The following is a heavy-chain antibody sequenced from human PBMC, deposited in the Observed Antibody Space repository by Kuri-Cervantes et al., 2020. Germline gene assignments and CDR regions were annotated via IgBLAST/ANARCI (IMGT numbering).Heavy chain of an antibody. J-gene: IGHJ6*02. V-gene: IGHV3-23*01. CDR2: ISGSGGST. CDR1: GTSTSCGGYC. CDR3: ARDVKDSSSWYGYYYNGMDV. Sequence: GALIPSCTVSGTSTSCGGYCGRWIRQHPGKGLEWVSAISGSGGSTYNADAVKGRFTISRDNSKNMLYLQMNSLRAEDSAVYYCARDVKDSSSWYGYYYNGMDVWGQGTTVTVSS. D-gene: IGHD6-13*01.